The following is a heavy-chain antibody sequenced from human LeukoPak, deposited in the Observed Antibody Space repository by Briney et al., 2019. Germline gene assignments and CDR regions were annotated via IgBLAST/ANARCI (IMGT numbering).Heavy chain of an antibody. CDR3: ARPVLRYFDWQYFFDY. Sequence: ASVKVSCKASGYTFTGYYMHWVRQDPGQGPEWMGWINLNSGDTNYAQKFQGRVTMTRDTSITTAYMELSRLKSDDTAVYYCARPVLRYFDWQYFFDYWGQGTLVTVSS. J-gene: IGHJ4*02. V-gene: IGHV1-2*02. CDR1: GYTFTGYY. CDR2: INLNSGDT. D-gene: IGHD3-9*01.